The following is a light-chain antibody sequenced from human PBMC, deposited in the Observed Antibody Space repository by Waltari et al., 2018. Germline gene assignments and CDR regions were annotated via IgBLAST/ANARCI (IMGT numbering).Light chain of an antibody. Sequence: SCRASQGVAKYLAWYQERPAQAPRLLLYHTSIRATGIPDRFSGSGYGTDFSLTISRLEPEDFAVYYCQKYDFLPATFDQGTTVEIK. V-gene: IGKV3-20*01. CDR3: QKYDFLPAT. CDR2: HTS. CDR1: QGVAKY. J-gene: IGKJ1*01.